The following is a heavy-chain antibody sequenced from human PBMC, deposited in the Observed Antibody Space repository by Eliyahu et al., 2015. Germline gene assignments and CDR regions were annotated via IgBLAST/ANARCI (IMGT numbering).Heavy chain of an antibody. CDR2: ISGSGGSA. D-gene: IGHD3-9*01. Sequence: EVQLLESGGGLVQPGGSLXLXCAXXGFTXSNYAXAWVRQAPGKGLVWVSAISGSGGSAYYADSVKGRFTISRDNSKNTLFLQMNSLRAEDTAVYYCAKAPGTYDILTGYYYWGQGTLVTVSS. CDR1: GFTXSNYA. V-gene: IGHV3-23*01. CDR3: AKAPGTYDILTGYYY. J-gene: IGHJ4*02.